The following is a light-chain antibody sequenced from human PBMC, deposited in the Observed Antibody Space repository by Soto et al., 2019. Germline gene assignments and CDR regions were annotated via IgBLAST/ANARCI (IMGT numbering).Light chain of an antibody. CDR3: QVWDSSSDSMV. V-gene: IGLV3-21*04. Sequence: SSELTQPPSVSVAPGKTARITCGGTNIGSKSVHWYQQKPGQAPVLVIYYDSDRPSGIPERFSGSNSGNTATLTISRVEAGDEADYYCQVWDSSSDSMVFGGGTKLTVL. J-gene: IGLJ2*01. CDR1: NIGSKS. CDR2: YDS.